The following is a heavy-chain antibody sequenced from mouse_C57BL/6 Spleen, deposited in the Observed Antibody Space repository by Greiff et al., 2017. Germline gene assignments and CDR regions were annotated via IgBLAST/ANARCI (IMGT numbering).Heavy chain of an antibody. Sequence: EVQRVESGGDLVKPGGSLKLSCAASGFTFSSYGMSWVRQTPDKRLEWVATISSGGSYTYYPDSVKGRFTISRDNAKNTLYLQMSSLKSEDTAMYYCAREGYHYAMDYWGQGTSVTVSS. CDR3: AREGYHYAMDY. V-gene: IGHV5-6*01. D-gene: IGHD3-1*01. CDR1: GFTFSSYG. CDR2: ISSGGSYT. J-gene: IGHJ4*01.